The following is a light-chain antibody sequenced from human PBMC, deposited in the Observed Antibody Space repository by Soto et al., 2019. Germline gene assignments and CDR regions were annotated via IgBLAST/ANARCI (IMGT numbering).Light chain of an antibody. J-gene: IGKJ4*01. Sequence: IVLPQSPGTLSLSPGERATLSCGASQSVSSSYLAGYQQKPGQAPRLVLYGASSMATGIPDRFSGSGSGTDFTHASSRLEPEDLAVYYGQQPRTFGGGTKVEIK. CDR3: QQPRT. V-gene: IGKV3-20*01. CDR1: QSVSSSY. CDR2: GAS.